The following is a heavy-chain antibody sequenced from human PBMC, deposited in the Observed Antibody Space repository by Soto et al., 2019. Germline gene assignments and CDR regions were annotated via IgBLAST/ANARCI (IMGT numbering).Heavy chain of an antibody. J-gene: IGHJ4*02. V-gene: IGHV3-23*01. Sequence: PGGSLRLSCAASGFTFSSYAMSWVRQAPGKGLEWVSAISGSGGSTYYADSVRGRFTISRDNSKNTLYLQMNSLRAEDTAVYYCAKDRHCNSTSCYAFDYWGQGTLVTVSS. CDR2: ISGSGGST. CDR1: GFTFSSYA. CDR3: AKDRHCNSTSCYAFDY. D-gene: IGHD2-2*01.